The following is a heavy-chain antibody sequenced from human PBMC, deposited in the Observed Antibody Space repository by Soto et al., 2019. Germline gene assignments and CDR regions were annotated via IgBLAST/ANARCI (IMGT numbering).Heavy chain of an antibody. D-gene: IGHD2-2*02. V-gene: IGHV4-61*01. CDR1: GGFVNSDTHS. CDR3: ARFVRSCSATTCYTRADV. J-gene: IGHJ6*02. CDR2: IYSGGTT. Sequence: SETLSLTCTVSGGFVNSDTHSWSWIRQTPGKRLECIGFIYSGGTTKNPSLRSRVTISADTSSNQFSLTLESVIVAAPALYHCARFVRSCSATTCYTRADVWGQGIAVTVSS.